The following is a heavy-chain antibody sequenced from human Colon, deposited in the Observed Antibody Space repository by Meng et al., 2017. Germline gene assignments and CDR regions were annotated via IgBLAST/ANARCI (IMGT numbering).Heavy chain of an antibody. CDR3: ATGSTFY. CDR1: GFTFSDSY. Sequence: EVLLVESGGGLVQPGGSRRLSCAASGFTFSDSYMDWFRQAPGKGLEWVGRIRNKAYSYTTEYAASVKGRFTVSRDDLKNSAYLQMNNLKTEDTAVYYCATGSTFYWGRGTLVTVSS. D-gene: IGHD1-26*01. V-gene: IGHV3-72*01. J-gene: IGHJ4*02. CDR2: IRNKAYSYTT.